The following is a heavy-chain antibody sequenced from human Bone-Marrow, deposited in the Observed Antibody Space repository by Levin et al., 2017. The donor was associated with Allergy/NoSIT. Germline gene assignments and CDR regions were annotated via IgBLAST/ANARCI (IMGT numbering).Heavy chain of an antibody. CDR3: AKGSDTSGYYFDF. J-gene: IGHJ4*02. Sequence: KVSCKTSSDSSAKYWIGWVRQMPGKGLEWMGIIYPGDSDTRYNPSFQAQVTISADKSISTAYLQWSSLRTSDTATYYCAKGSDTSGYYFDFWGQGTLVTVSS. CDR1: SDSSAKYW. CDR2: IYPGDSDT. D-gene: IGHD3-22*01. V-gene: IGHV5-51*01.